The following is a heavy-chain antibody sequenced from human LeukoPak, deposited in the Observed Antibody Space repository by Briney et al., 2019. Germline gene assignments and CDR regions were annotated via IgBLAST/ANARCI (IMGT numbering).Heavy chain of an antibody. D-gene: IGHD3-10*01. J-gene: IGHJ4*02. Sequence: GGSLRLSCAASGFTFSSYAMSWVRQAPGKGLEWVSAISGSGGSTYYADSVKGRFTISRDNSKNTLYLQMNSLRAEDTAVYYCAKAYYGSGSYARGLFDYWGQGTLVTVPS. CDR2: ISGSGGST. V-gene: IGHV3-23*01. CDR3: AKAYYGSGSYARGLFDY. CDR1: GFTFSSYA.